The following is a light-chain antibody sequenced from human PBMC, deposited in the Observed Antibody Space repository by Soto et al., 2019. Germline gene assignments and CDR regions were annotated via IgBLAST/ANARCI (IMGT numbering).Light chain of an antibody. CDR1: SSDVGGYNY. V-gene: IGLV2-8*01. Sequence: QSALTQPPSASGSPGQSVTISCTGTSSDVGGYNYVSWYQQHPGKAPKLMIYEVSKRPSGVPDRFSGSKSGNTASLTVSGLQAEDEADYYCSSYAGNNNLRVFGTGNKLTVL. CDR2: EVS. J-gene: IGLJ1*01. CDR3: SSYAGNNNLRV.